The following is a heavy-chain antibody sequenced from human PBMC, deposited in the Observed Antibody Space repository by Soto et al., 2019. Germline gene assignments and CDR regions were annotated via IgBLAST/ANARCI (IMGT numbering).Heavy chain of an antibody. CDR3: TKDRWGGGSYYFAFDI. Sequence: GGSLRLSCAASGFTFSSYAMSWVRQATGKGLEWVSAISGSGGSTYYADSVKGRFTISGDNSKNTLYLQMNSLRAEVTAVYYGTKDRWGGGSYYFAFDIWGQGTMVTVSS. D-gene: IGHD1-26*01. CDR1: GFTFSSYA. V-gene: IGHV3-23*01. CDR2: ISGSGGST. J-gene: IGHJ3*02.